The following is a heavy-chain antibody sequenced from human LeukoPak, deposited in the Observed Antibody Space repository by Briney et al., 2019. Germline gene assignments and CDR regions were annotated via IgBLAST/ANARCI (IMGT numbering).Heavy chain of an antibody. CDR1: GFTVSNNH. Sequence: PGGSLRLSCAASGFTVSNNHMNWVRQAPGKGLEWVSVIFNGGSTYYADSVKGRFTISRDISKNTLYPQMNSLRAEDTAVYYCATSIVGFTYDEHFQHWGQGTLVTVSS. V-gene: IGHV3-53*01. CDR2: IFNGGST. CDR3: ATSIVGFTYDEHFQH. D-gene: IGHD1-26*01. J-gene: IGHJ1*01.